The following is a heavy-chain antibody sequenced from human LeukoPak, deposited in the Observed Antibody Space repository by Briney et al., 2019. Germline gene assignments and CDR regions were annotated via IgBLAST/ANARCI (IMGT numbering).Heavy chain of an antibody. CDR2: IYYSGST. D-gene: IGHD6-19*01. V-gene: IGHV4-59*08. CDR1: GGSISGYY. Sequence: SETLSLTCTVSGGSISGYYWSWIRQPPGKGLEWIGYIYYSGSTNYNPSLKSRVTISVDTSKNQFSLKLNSVTAADTAVYYCARHHSSGWYYFDYWGQGTLVTVSS. J-gene: IGHJ4*02. CDR3: ARHHSSGWYYFDY.